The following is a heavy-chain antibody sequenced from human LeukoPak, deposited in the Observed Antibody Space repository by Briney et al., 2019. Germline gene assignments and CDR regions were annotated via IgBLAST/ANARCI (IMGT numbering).Heavy chain of an antibody. CDR3: AKNGDYGYAMDV. Sequence: ASVKVSCKASGYTFTDYYMHWVRQAPEQGLEWVGSFNPYSGASKYAQKLQGRVTMTGDTSISTAYLQLGRVIGDDTAVYYCAKNGDYGYAMDVWGQGTTVTVSS. CDR1: GYTFTDYY. V-gene: IGHV1-2*02. CDR2: FNPYSGAS. J-gene: IGHJ6*02. D-gene: IGHD4-17*01.